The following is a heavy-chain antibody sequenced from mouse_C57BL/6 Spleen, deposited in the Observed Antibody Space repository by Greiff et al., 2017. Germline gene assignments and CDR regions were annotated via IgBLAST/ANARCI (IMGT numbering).Heavy chain of an antibody. Sequence: EVQLVESGGGLVQPGGSLKLSCAASGFTFSDYYMYWVRQTPEKRLEWVAYISNGGGSTYYPDTVKGRFTISRDNAKNTLYLQMSRLKSEDTAMYYCARRGVTTGFAYWGQGTLVTVSA. D-gene: IGHD2-2*01. CDR3: ARRGVTTGFAY. CDR2: ISNGGGST. V-gene: IGHV5-12*01. J-gene: IGHJ3*01. CDR1: GFTFSDYY.